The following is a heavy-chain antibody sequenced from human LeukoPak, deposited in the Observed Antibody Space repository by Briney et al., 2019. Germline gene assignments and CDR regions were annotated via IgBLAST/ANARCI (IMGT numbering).Heavy chain of an antibody. J-gene: IGHJ5*02. V-gene: IGHV5-51*01. CDR1: GYSFTSYW. CDR2: IYPGDSDT. Sequence: GESLKISCKGSGYSFTSYWIGWVRQMPGKGLEWMGIIYPGDSDTRYSPSFQGQVTISADKSISTAYLQWGSLKASDTAMYYCARKHLRLGELSNWFDPWGQGTLVTVSS. D-gene: IGHD3-16*02. CDR3: ARKHLRLGELSNWFDP.